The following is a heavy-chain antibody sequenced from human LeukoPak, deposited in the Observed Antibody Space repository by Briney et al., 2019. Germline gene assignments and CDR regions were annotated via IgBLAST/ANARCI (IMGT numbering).Heavy chain of an antibody. D-gene: IGHD3-10*01. CDR3: AKEYGSGSYYYYYGMDV. Sequence: GGSLRLSCAASGFTFDDYAMHWVRQAPGKGLEWVSGISWNSGSIGYADSVKGRFAISRDNAKNSLYLQMNSLRAEDTALYYCAKEYGSGSYYYYYGMDVWGQGTTVTVSS. V-gene: IGHV3-9*01. CDR1: GFTFDDYA. J-gene: IGHJ6*02. CDR2: ISWNSGSI.